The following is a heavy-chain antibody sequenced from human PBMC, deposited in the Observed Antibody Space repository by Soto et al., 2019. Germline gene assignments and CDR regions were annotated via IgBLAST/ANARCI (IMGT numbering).Heavy chain of an antibody. D-gene: IGHD3-22*01. J-gene: IGHJ6*02. CDR2: IIPIFGTA. V-gene: IGHV1-69*01. Sequence: QVQLVQSGAEVKKPGSSVKVSCKASGGTFSSYAISWVRQAPGQGLEWMGGIIPIFGTANYAQKFQGRVTITADESTSTAYMELSSLRSEDTALYYCARAMNDSSGYYYGYYYYGMDVWGQGTTVTVSS. CDR1: GGTFSSYA. CDR3: ARAMNDSSGYYYGYYYYGMDV.